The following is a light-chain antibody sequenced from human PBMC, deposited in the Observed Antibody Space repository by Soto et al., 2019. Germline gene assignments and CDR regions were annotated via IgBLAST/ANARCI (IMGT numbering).Light chain of an antibody. CDR1: SSNIGDNT. Sequence: QSVLTQPPSASGTPGQRVTISCSGSSSNIGDNTVNWYQQLPGTAPKLLIYSNNQRPSGVPDRFSGSKSGTSASLAISGLRSEDEADYHCAAWDDSLNGHVVFGGGTKLTVL. V-gene: IGLV1-44*01. CDR2: SNN. CDR3: AAWDDSLNGHVV. J-gene: IGLJ2*01.